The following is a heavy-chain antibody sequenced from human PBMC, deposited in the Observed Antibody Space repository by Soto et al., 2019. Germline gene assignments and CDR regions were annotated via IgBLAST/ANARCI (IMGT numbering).Heavy chain of an antibody. CDR2: IYYSGST. Sequence: SETLSLTCTVSGGSISTYYWSWIRQPPGKGLEWIGYIYYSGSTNYNPSLKSRVTISVDTSKNQFSLKLSSVTAADTAVYYCARRQLGGGTMVRGEAFDIWGQGTMDTVSS. J-gene: IGHJ3*02. D-gene: IGHD3-10*01. V-gene: IGHV4-59*08. CDR1: GGSISTYY. CDR3: ARRQLGGGTMVRGEAFDI.